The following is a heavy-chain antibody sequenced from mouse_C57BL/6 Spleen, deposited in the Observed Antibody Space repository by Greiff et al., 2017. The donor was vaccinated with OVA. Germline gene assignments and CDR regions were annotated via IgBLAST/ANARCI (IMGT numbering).Heavy chain of an antibody. CDR2: ISSGGSYT. J-gene: IGHJ2*01. CDR1: GFTFSSYG. D-gene: IGHD2-1*01. CDR3: ARQNGNFDY. V-gene: IGHV5-6*01. Sequence: LMESGGDLVKPGGSLKLSCAASGFTFSSYGMSWVRQTPDKRLEWVATISSGGSYTYYPDSVKGRFTISRDNAKNTLYLQMSSLKSEDTAMYYCARQNGNFDYWGQGTTLTVSS.